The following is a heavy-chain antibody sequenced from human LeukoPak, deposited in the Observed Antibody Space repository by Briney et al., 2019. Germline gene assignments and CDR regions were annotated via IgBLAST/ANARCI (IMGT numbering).Heavy chain of an antibody. Sequence: PGGSLRLSCVAYGLIFRTYGMHWVRQAPGKGLEWEAVVWYDGSNKYYADSVKGRFTISRDNSKDTLYLQMTSLRAEDTAVYYCARGVDYYDSSGTIDYWGPGTLVTVPS. CDR3: ARGVDYYDSSGTIDY. D-gene: IGHD3-22*01. J-gene: IGHJ4*02. CDR1: GLIFRTYG. CDR2: VWYDGSNK. V-gene: IGHV3-33*01.